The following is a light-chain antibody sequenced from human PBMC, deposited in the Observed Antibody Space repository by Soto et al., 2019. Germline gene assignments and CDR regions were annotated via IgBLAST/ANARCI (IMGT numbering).Light chain of an antibody. CDR2: GAS. J-gene: IGKJ2*01. CDR3: QRYNNWPPYT. Sequence: EIVMTQSPATLSVSPGERATLSCRASQSVSSNLAWYQQKPGQARRLLIYGASTRATGIPARFSGSGSGTEFTLTISRLQSEDFAVYYCQRYNNWPPYTFGQGTKLEIK. CDR1: QSVSSN. V-gene: IGKV3-15*01.